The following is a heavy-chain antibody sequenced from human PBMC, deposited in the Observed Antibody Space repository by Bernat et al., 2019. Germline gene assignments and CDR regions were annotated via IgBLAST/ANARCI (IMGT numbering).Heavy chain of an antibody. CDR3: ARDGVVGACYFDY. J-gene: IGHJ4*02. Sequence: QVQLVEPGGGVVQPGRSLRLSCAASGSTFSSYGMHWVRQAPGKGLERVAAIWHDGSNKYYADSVKGRFTISRDNSKNTLYLQMNSLRAEDTAVYYCARDGVVGACYFDYWGQGTLVTVSS. CDR1: GSTFSSYG. CDR2: IWHDGSNK. D-gene: IGHD1-26*01. V-gene: IGHV3-33*01.